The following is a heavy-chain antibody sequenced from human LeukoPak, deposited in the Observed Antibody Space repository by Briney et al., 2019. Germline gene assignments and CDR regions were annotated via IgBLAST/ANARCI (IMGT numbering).Heavy chain of an antibody. CDR3: ARRLRFDYYYGMDV. CDR1: GYTFTGYY. V-gene: IGHV1-2*02. Sequence: GASVKVSCKASGYTFTGYYMHWVRQAPGQGLEWMEWINPNSGGTNYAQKFQGRVTMTRDTSISTAYMELSRLRSDDTAVYYCARRLRFDYYYGMDVWGQGTTVTVSS. CDR2: INPNSGGT. D-gene: IGHD5-12*01. J-gene: IGHJ6*02.